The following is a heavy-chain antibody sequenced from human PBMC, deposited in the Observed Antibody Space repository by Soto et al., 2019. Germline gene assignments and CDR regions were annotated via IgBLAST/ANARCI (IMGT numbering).Heavy chain of an antibody. V-gene: IGHV3-7*01. D-gene: IGHD6-19*01. J-gene: IGHJ4*02. CDR2: IKQDGSEK. CDR3: ARVLEAEQWLDRDYFDY. Sequence: GGSLRLSCAASGFTFSSYWMSWVRQAPGKGLEWVANIKQDGSEKYYVDSVKGRFTISRDNAKNSLYLQMNGLRAEDTAVYYCARVLEAEQWLDRDYFDYWGQGTLVTVSS. CDR1: GFTFSSYW.